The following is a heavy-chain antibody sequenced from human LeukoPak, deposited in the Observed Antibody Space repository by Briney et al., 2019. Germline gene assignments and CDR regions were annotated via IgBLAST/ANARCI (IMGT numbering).Heavy chain of an antibody. J-gene: IGHJ4*02. Sequence: GPSVKLSCKASGGTFSIYGISWVRHGPRQRLEWIGGIIPIFCTANYAQKFQGRVTITADKSTSTAYMELSSLSSENTAVYYCARDGEGGYYGSGSYPFDYWGQGTLVTVSS. V-gene: IGHV1-69*06. CDR2: IIPIFCTA. CDR3: ARDGEGGYYGSGSYPFDY. D-gene: IGHD3-10*01. CDR1: GGTFSIYG.